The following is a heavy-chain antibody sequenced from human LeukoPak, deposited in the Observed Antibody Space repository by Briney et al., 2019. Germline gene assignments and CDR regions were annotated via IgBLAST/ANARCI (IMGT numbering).Heavy chain of an antibody. CDR2: INHSGST. V-gene: IGHV4-34*01. CDR1: GGSFSGYY. J-gene: IGHJ4*02. D-gene: IGHD6-13*01. CDR3: ARGGQQLPYYFDY. Sequence: SETLSLTCAVYGGSFSGYYWSWIRQPPGKGLEWIGEINHSGSTNYNPSLKSRVTISVDTSKNQFSLKLSSVTAAGTAVYYCARGGQQLPYYFDYWGQGTLVTVSS.